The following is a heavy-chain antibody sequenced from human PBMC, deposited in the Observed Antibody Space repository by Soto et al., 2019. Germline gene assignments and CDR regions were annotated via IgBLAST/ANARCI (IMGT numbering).Heavy chain of an antibody. V-gene: IGHV3-43*01. D-gene: IGHD6-13*01. Sequence: GGSLRLSCATSGFTFDDYTMHWVRQAPGKGLEWVSLISWDGGSTYYADSVKGRFTISRDNSKNSLYLQMNSLRTEDTALYYCAKDINQWGSSWYPGVWGQGTTVTV. CDR1: GFTFDDYT. CDR2: ISWDGGST. CDR3: AKDINQWGSSWYPGV. J-gene: IGHJ6*02.